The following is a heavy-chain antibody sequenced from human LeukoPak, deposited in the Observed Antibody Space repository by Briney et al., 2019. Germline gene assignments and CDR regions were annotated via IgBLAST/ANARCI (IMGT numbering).Heavy chain of an antibody. Sequence: GGSLRLSCAASGFTFLSYGMHWVRQAPGKGLEWVAFIRYDGSNKYYADSVKGRFTISRDNSKNTLYLQMNSLRAEDTAVYYCAKDYVWGSYRRNDAFDIWGQGTMVTVSS. CDR1: GFTFLSYG. CDR3: AKDYVWGSYRRNDAFDI. D-gene: IGHD3-16*02. CDR2: IRYDGSNK. J-gene: IGHJ3*02. V-gene: IGHV3-30*02.